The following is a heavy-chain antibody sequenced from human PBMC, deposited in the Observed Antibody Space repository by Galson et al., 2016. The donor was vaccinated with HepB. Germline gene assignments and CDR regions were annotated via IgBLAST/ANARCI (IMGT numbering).Heavy chain of an antibody. V-gene: IGHV3-30*18. J-gene: IGHJ6*02. CDR1: GFTFSGFG. D-gene: IGHD2-8*01. CDR2: VSYDGGSE. CDR3: AKELYYALDV. Sequence: SLRLSCAASGFTFSGFGMHWVRQGPGKGLEGVATVSYDGGSEYYADSVKGRFTISRDNANNTVYLQMNSLRPEDTGVYYCAKELYYALDVWGQGTSIIVS.